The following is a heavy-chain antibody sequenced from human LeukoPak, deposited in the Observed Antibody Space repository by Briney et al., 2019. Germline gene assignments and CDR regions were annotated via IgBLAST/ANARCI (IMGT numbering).Heavy chain of an antibody. CDR2: IKQDGSEK. V-gene: IGHV3-7*01. CDR1: GVTFRDYW. D-gene: IGHD1-26*01. CDR3: VRGRGSYFLDY. J-gene: IGHJ4*02. Sequence: GGSLRLSCAESGVTFRDYWLSCGCEGPGEGGGWGANIKQDGSEKDYVESVKGRFTISRDNAKKSLYLQMNRLRPEDTSVYYCVRGRGSYFLDYWGQGTMVSDPS.